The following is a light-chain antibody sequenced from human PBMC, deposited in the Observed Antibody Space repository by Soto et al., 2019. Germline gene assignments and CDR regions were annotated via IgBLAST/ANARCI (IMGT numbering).Light chain of an antibody. V-gene: IGLV1-44*01. CDR1: SYNIGSNT. Sequence: QSVLTQPPSASGTPGQRVTISCSGSSYNIGSNTVNWYQQLPGTAPKLLIYSNNQRPSGVPDRFSGSKSGTSAYLAISGLQSEDEADYYCAAWDDSLNGVVFGGGTKVTVL. J-gene: IGLJ2*01. CDR2: SNN. CDR3: AAWDDSLNGVV.